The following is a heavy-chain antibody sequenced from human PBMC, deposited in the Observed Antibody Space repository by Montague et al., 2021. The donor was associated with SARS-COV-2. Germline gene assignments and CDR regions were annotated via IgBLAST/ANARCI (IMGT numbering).Heavy chain of an antibody. CDR3: AGGARQGYGFRLGSFDY. J-gene: IGHJ4*02. Sequence: SETLSLTCAVYGGSFSGHYWNWIRQPPGTGLEWIGEINHSGSTNNNQTLKRRVTMSVDTSKNQFSLKLSSATAADTAVYYCAGGARQGYGFRLGSFDYWGQGTLVTVSS. D-gene: IGHD3-10*01. V-gene: IGHV4-34*01. CDR1: GGSFSGHY. CDR2: INHSGST.